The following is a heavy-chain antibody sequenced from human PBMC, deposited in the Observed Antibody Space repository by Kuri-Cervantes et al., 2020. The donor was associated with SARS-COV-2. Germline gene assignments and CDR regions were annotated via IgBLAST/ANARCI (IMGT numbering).Heavy chain of an antibody. CDR1: GFTFSSYS. D-gene: IGHD5-12*01. CDR2: ISSDSSYI. Sequence: GESLKISCAASGFTFSSYSMNWVRQAPGKGLEWVSSISSDSSYIHYADSVKGRFTISRDNSKNTLYLQMNSLRAEDTAVYYCARELRLSRTDAFDIWGQGTMVTVSS. CDR3: ARELRLSRTDAFDI. V-gene: IGHV3-21*01. J-gene: IGHJ3*02.